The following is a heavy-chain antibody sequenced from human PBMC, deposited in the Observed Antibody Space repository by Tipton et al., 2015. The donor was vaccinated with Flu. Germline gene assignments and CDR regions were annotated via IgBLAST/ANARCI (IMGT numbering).Heavy chain of an antibody. V-gene: IGHV3-53*01. J-gene: IGHJ3*02. CDR2: IYSGGST. Sequence: QLVQSGGGLIQPGGSLRLSCAASGFTVSNNYMSWVRQAPGKGLEWVSVIYSGGSTYYADSVKGRFTISRDNSKNTLYLQMNSLRAEDTAVYYCATTYYLGYCLDAFDIWGQGKMVNVSS. CDR3: ATTYYLGYCLDAFDI. D-gene: IGHD3-10*01. CDR1: GFTVSNNY.